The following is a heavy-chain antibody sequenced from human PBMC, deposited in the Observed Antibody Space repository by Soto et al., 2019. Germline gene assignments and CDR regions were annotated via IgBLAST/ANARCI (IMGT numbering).Heavy chain of an antibody. CDR2: IYYSGST. CDR1: GGSIRSGGYY. D-gene: IGHD4-17*01. Sequence: SETLSLTCTVSGGSIRSGGYYWSWIRQHPGKGLEWIGYIYYSGSTYYNPSLKSRVTISVDTSKNQFSLKLSSVTAADTAVYYCARGRGYGDYGEYFQHWGQGTLVTVSS. J-gene: IGHJ1*01. V-gene: IGHV4-31*03. CDR3: ARGRGYGDYGEYFQH.